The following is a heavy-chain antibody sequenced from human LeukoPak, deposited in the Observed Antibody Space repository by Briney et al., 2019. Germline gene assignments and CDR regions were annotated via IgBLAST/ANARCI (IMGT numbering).Heavy chain of an antibody. V-gene: IGHV1-2*02. J-gene: IGHJ6*03. CDR1: GYTFTGYY. CDR2: INPNNGGT. D-gene: IGHD2/OR15-2a*01. CDR3: ARTPSMDYYYYMDV. Sequence: ASVKVSCKASGYTFTGYYILWVRQAPGQGLEWMGWINPNNGGTNYAQKFQGRVTMTRDTSINTAYMELSRLRSDDTAVYYCARTPSMDYYYYMDVWGKGTTVTVSS.